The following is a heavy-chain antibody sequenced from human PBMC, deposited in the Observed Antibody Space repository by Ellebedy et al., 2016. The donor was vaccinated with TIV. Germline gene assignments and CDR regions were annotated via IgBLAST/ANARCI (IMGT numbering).Heavy chain of an antibody. Sequence: GSLRLXXTVSGGSMSSYYWSWIRQPPGKGLEWIGYIYYIGYTNYNPSLKSRVTISVDTSKNQFSLTLTSVTAADAAMYYCARVDTSGRSRAAFDLWGQGTMVTVSA. CDR1: GGSMSSYY. CDR3: ARVDTSGRSRAAFDL. V-gene: IGHV4-59*12. CDR2: IYYIGYT. D-gene: IGHD6-19*01. J-gene: IGHJ3*01.